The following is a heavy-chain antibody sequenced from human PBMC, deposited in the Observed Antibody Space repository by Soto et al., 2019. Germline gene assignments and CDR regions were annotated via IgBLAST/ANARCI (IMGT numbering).Heavy chain of an antibody. V-gene: IGHV4-59*12. CDR3: ARSVTP. J-gene: IGHJ5*02. Sequence: PSETLSLTCTVSGGSISSYYWSWIRQPPGKGLEWIGYIYYSGSTYYNPSLKSRVTISVDTSKNQFSLKLSSVTAADTAVYYCARSVTPWGQGTLVNVSS. CDR1: GGSISSYY. D-gene: IGHD3-10*01. CDR2: IYYSGST.